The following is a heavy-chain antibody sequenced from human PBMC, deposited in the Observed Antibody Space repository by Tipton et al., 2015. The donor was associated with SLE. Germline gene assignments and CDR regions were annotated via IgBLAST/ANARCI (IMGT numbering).Heavy chain of an antibody. J-gene: IGHJ4*02. V-gene: IGHV4-34*01. CDR3: VGSGTKDY. D-gene: IGHD6-19*01. CDR1: GGSFSGYY. Sequence: TLSPTCAVYGGSFSGYYWSWIRQPPGKGLEWIGEINHSGSTNYNPSLKSRLTISVDTSKNQFSLKLNSVTAADTAVYYCVGSGTKDYWGQGTLVTVSS. CDR2: INHSGST.